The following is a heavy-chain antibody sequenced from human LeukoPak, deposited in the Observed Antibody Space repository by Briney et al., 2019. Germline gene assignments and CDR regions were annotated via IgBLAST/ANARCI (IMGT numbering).Heavy chain of an antibody. D-gene: IGHD2-15*01. J-gene: IGHJ4*02. CDR2: INHSGST. V-gene: IGHV4-39*07. Sequence: SETLSLNCTVSGGSISSSGYYWSWIRQPPGKGLEWIGEINHSGSTNYNPSLKSRVTISVDTSKNQFSLKLSSVTAADTAVYYCARNLVVVVAAAHGGFDYWGQGTLVTVSS. CDR3: ARNLVVVVAAAHGGFDY. CDR1: GGSISSSGYY.